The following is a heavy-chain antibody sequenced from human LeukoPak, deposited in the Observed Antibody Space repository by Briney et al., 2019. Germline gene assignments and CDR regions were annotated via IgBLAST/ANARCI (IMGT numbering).Heavy chain of an antibody. Sequence: KPSETLSLTCTVSGGSISSSSYYWGWIRQPPGKGLEWIGSIYYSGSAYYNPSLKSRATLSVDTSKNQFSLKLTSVTAADTAVYYCARGGDYSGTSSFQYWGQGTLVTVSS. D-gene: IGHD1-26*01. V-gene: IGHV4-39*07. CDR2: IYYSGSA. CDR1: GGSISSSSYY. CDR3: ARGGDYSGTSSFQY. J-gene: IGHJ1*01.